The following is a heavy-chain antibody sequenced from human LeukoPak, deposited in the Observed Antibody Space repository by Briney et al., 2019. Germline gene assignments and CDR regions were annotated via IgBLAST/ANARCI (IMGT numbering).Heavy chain of an antibody. J-gene: IGHJ4*02. CDR2: IYYSGST. V-gene: IGHV4-39*07. CDR1: GGSISSSSYY. Sequence: PSETLSLTCTVSGGSISSSSYYWGWIRQPPGKGLEWIGSIYYSGSTYYNPSLKSRVTISVDTAKNQFSLKLSSVTAADTAVYYCARQIAVAGPNRGCFDYWGQGTLVTVSS. CDR3: ARQIAVAGPNRGCFDY. D-gene: IGHD6-19*01.